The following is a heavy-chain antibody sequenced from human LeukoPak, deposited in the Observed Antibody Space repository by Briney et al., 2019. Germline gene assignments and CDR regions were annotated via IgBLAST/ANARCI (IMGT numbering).Heavy chain of an antibody. CDR1: GFTQNA. Sequence: WGSLRLSCEASGFTQNAMGWVRQAPGKGLEWVASISRSGGNSHYADSVKGRFTISRDNSKNTMYLQMNSLRAEDTAVYYCARARYYYGSGSYYNVGYYYMDVWGKGTTVTISS. D-gene: IGHD3-10*01. CDR2: ISRSGGNS. J-gene: IGHJ6*03. CDR3: ARARYYYGSGSYYNVGYYYMDV. V-gene: IGHV3-23*01.